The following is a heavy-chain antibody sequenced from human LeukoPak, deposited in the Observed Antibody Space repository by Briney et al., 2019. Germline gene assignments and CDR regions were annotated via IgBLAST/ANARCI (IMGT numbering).Heavy chain of an antibody. V-gene: IGHV3-66*01. J-gene: IGHJ4*02. Sequence: PGGSLRLSCAASGFTVSGNYMSWVRQAPGKGLEWVSVIFSGGSTYYADSVKGRFTISRDNSKNTLYLQMNSLRAGDTAVYYCARDRGYSYAYSLDYWGQGTLDTVSS. D-gene: IGHD5-18*01. CDR1: GFTVSGNY. CDR2: IFSGGST. CDR3: ARDRGYSYAYSLDY.